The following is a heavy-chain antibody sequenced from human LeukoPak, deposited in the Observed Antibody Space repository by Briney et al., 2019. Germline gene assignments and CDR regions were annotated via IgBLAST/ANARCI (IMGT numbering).Heavy chain of an antibody. D-gene: IGHD1-1*01. Sequence: ASVTVSFKSSGYTFTIYFMHWVRQAPGQGLEWLGMINPSGSTTTYAQKFQGRVTMTRDTSTSTVYMELSSLRPEDTAVYYCARETSDSWGQGTLVTVSS. CDR3: ARETSDS. CDR1: GYTFTIYF. J-gene: IGHJ5*01. V-gene: IGHV1-46*01. CDR2: INPSGSTT.